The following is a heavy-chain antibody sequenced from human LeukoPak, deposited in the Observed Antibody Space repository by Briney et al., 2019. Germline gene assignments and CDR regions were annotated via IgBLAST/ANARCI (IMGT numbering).Heavy chain of an antibody. D-gene: IGHD6-19*01. J-gene: IGHJ4*02. V-gene: IGHV3-30*02. CDR1: GFTFSSYG. Sequence: GGSLRLSCAASGFTFSSYGMHWVRQAPGKGLEWVAFIRYDGRNEYYADSVKGRFTISRDNSKNTVYLQMNSLRPEDTAVYYCAKGFSSGWLDYWGQGTLVTVSS. CDR2: IRYDGRNE. CDR3: AKGFSSGWLDY.